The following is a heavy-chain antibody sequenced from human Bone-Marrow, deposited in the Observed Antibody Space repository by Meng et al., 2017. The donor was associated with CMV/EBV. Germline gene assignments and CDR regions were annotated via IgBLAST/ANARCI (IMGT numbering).Heavy chain of an antibody. CDR1: GFTFSDYY. V-gene: IGHV3-11*04. Sequence: GESLKISCAASGFTFSDYYMSWIRQAPGKGLEWVSYISSSGSTIYYADSVKGRFTIPRDNAKNSLYLQMNSLRAEDTAVYYCARATRIAAAGTKSGDYWGQGTRVTVSS. CDR3: ARATRIAAAGTKSGDY. D-gene: IGHD6-13*01. CDR2: ISSSGSTI. J-gene: IGHJ4*02.